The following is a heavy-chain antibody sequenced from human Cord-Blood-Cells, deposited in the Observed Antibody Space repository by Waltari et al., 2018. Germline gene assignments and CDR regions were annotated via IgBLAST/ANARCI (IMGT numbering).Heavy chain of an antibody. CDR2: IKQGGSEK. J-gene: IGHJ3*02. D-gene: IGHD6-13*01. V-gene: IGHV3-7*01. CDR1: GFTFSSYW. CDR3: ARDYSQLGDAFDI. Sequence: EVQLVESGGGLVQPGGSLRLSCAASGFTFSSYWMSWVRQAPGKGLEGVANIKQGGSEKYYVDSVKGRFTISRDNAKNSLYLQMNSLRAEDTAVYYCARDYSQLGDAFDIWGQGTMVTVSS.